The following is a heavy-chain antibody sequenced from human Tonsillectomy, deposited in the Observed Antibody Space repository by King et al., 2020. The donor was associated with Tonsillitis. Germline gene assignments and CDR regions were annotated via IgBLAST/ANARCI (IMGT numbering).Heavy chain of an antibody. V-gene: IGHV1-18*04. CDR1: GYTFTSYG. CDR2: FSAYNGNT. J-gene: IGHJ4*02. Sequence: VQLVQSGAEVKKPGASVKVSCKASGYTFTSYGISWVRQAPGQGLEWMGWFSAYNGNTNYAQNIQSRVTMTTDTSTSTAYMEMRSLRSDDTAVYYCARDLGDYLWGSYRPDYWGQGTLVTVSS. D-gene: IGHD3-16*02. CDR3: ARDLGDYLWGSYRPDY.